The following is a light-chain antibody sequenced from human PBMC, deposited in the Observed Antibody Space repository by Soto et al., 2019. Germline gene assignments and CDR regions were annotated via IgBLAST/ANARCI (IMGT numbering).Light chain of an antibody. Sequence: EIVLTQSPATLSLSPGERATLSCRASQSVSSYLAWYQQRPGQAPRLLIYGASNRATGIPARFSGSGSGTDFTRTISSLEAEDFAVYYCQQRTDWPMTFGQGKRLEIK. CDR3: QQRTDWPMT. V-gene: IGKV3-11*01. CDR2: GAS. CDR1: QSVSSY. J-gene: IGKJ5*01.